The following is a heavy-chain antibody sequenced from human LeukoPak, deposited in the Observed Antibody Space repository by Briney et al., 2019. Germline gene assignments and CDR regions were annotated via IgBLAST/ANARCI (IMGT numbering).Heavy chain of an antibody. CDR1: GGTFSSYA. D-gene: IGHD4-23*01. Sequence: SSVKVSCKASGGTFSSYAISWVRQAPGQGLEWMGGIIPMFGTANYAKEFQGRVTITADESTSTAYMELSSLRSEDTAVYYCAREGKISTVVTPDAFDIWGQGTMVTVSS. J-gene: IGHJ3*02. V-gene: IGHV1-69*01. CDR3: AREGKISTVVTPDAFDI. CDR2: IIPMFGTA.